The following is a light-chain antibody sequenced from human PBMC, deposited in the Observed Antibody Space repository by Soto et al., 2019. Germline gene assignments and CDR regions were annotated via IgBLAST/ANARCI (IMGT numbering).Light chain of an antibody. CDR1: QSIDKS. V-gene: IGKV1-39*01. CDR3: QQSYSSPGT. J-gene: IGKJ1*01. Sequence: DIQMTQSPSSLSASVGERVTITCRASQSIDKSLNWYQHKPGKAPYLLIYAASHLRSGVPTRFSGSGTGTSFTLTISSLQYEDLATYYCQQSYSSPGTFGRGTKVELK. CDR2: AAS.